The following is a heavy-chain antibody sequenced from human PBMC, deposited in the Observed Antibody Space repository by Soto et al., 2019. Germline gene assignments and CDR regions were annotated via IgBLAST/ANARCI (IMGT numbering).Heavy chain of an antibody. V-gene: IGHV3-53*01. D-gene: IGHD7-27*01. J-gene: IGHJ4*02. CDR1: GFTVSSNY. Sequence: VGSLRLSCAASGFTVSSNYMSWVRQAPVNGLEWVSVIYSGGRTYYADSVKGRFTISRDNSKNTLYLQMNSLRAEDTAVYYCARDAVVTGEAGYWGQGTLVTVSS. CDR2: IYSGGRT. CDR3: ARDAVVTGEAGY.